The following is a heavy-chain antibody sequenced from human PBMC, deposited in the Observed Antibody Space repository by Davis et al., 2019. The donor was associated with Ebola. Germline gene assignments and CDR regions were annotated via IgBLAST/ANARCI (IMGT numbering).Heavy chain of an antibody. V-gene: IGHV1-2*02. CDR2: INPNSGGT. D-gene: IGHD1-26*01. J-gene: IGHJ5*02. CDR3: ARDRGALATNWFDP. Sequence: ASVKVSCKASGYTFTGYYMHWVRQAPGQGLEWMGWINPNSGGTNYAQKFQGRVTMTRDTSISTAYMELSRLRSDDTAVYYCARDRGALATNWFDPWGQGTLVTVSS. CDR1: GYTFTGYY.